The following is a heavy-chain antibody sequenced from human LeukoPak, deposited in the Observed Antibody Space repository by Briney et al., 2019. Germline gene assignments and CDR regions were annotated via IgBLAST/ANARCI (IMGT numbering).Heavy chain of an antibody. CDR2: IYYSGTT. CDR1: GGSISNYY. CDR3: ARYSSGKTLDQ. D-gene: IGHD1-1*01. J-gene: IGHJ4*02. V-gene: IGHV4-59*01. Sequence: SETLSLTCTVSGGSISNYYWSWIRQPPGKGLEWIGYIYYSGTTNYNPSLKSRVTMSVDTSKNHFSLNLSSVTAADTAVYYCARYSSGKTLDQWGQGTLVTVCS.